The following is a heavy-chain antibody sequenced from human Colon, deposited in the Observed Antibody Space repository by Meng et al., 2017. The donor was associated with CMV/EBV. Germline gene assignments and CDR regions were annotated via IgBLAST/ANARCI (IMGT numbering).Heavy chain of an antibody. CDR1: GYTFTTYG. CDR2: ISAHNGNA. D-gene: IGHD3-22*01. V-gene: IGHV1-18*01. CDR3: ARFRRMTMIPGSQYNYFDP. J-gene: IGHJ5*02. Sequence: ASVKVSCKVSGYTFTTYGITWVRQAPGQGLEWVGWISAHNGNAEYAQKFQDRVTMTTDTSTTTVYMELRSLRSDDTAMYYCARFRRMTMIPGSQYNYFDPWGQGTLVTVSS.